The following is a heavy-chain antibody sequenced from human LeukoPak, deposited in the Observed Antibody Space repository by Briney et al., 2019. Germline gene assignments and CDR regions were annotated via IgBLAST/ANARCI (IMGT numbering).Heavy chain of an antibody. CDR2: ISSSGSTI. J-gene: IGHJ5*02. V-gene: IGHV3-11*01. Sequence: GGPLRLSCAASRFTFSDYYMSWIHQAPGKGLEWVSYISSSGSTIYYADSVKGRFTISRDNAKNTLYLQMNSLRAEDTAVYYCAKAPLSYASNNWSDPWGQGTLVTVSS. D-gene: IGHD2-2*01. CDR1: RFTFSDYY. CDR3: AKAPLSYASNNWSDP.